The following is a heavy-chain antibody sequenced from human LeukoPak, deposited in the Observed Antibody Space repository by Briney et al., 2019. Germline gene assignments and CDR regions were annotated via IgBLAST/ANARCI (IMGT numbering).Heavy chain of an antibody. Sequence: SETLSLTCAVYGGSFSGYYWSWIRQPPGKGLEWIGEINHSGSTNYNPSLKSRVTISVDTSKNQFSLKLSSVTAADTAVYYCARDTVTNAFDIWGRGTMVTVSS. D-gene: IGHD4-17*01. V-gene: IGHV4-34*01. CDR1: GGSFSGYY. CDR3: ARDTVTNAFDI. J-gene: IGHJ3*02. CDR2: INHSGST.